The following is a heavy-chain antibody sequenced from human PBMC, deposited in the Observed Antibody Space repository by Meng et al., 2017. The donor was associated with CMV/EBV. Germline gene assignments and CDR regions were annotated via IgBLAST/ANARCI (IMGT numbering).Heavy chain of an antibody. Sequence: GESLKISCAASGFTVSSGYMNWVRQAPGKGPEWVSIIYASGTAYYADSVKGRFTISRDNLKNTLYLQMDSLRAEDTAVYYCARDRGELMYYFDYWGQGTLVTVSS. D-gene: IGHD1-26*01. CDR2: IYASGTA. CDR1: GFTVSSGY. CDR3: ARDRGELMYYFDY. V-gene: IGHV3-53*01. J-gene: IGHJ4*02.